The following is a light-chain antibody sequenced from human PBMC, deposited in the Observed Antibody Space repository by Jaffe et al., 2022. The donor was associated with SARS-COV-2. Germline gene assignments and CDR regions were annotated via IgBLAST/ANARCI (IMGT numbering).Light chain of an antibody. CDR1: SSDVGGYNY. CDR2: EVS. Sequence: QSALTQPPSASGSAGQSVTISCTGTSSDVGGYNYVAWYQQHPGKAPKLMMYEVSKRPSGVPDRFSGSKSGNTASLTVSGLQAEDEADYYCTSYAGSNSFVFGTGTEVTVL. J-gene: IGLJ1*01. V-gene: IGLV2-8*01. CDR3: TSYAGSNSFV.